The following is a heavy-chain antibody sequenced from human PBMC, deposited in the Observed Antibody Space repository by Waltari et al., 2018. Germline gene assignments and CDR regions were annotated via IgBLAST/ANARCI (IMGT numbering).Heavy chain of an antibody. Sequence: QVQLVQSGAEVKKPGASVKVSCKASGYTFTSYAMHWVRQAPGQRLEWMGWINAGNGNTKYSQKFQGRVTITADESTSTAYMELSSLRSEDTAVYYCARGGLGTVTFNWGQGTLVTVSS. D-gene: IGHD4-17*01. V-gene: IGHV1-3*01. CDR2: INAGNGNT. CDR1: GYTFTSYA. J-gene: IGHJ4*02. CDR3: ARGGLGTVTFN.